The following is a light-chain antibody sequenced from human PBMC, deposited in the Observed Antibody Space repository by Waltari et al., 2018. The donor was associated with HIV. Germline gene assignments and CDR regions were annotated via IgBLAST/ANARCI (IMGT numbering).Light chain of an antibody. V-gene: IGLV3-21*02. CDR3: QVWDSSSTHAGVV. CDR1: NIGSKS. CDR2: DDS. J-gene: IGLJ2*01. Sequence: SYVLTQPPSVSVAPGQTARITCGGSNIGSKSVNWYQQRPGQAPVLVVYDDSDRPSGIPGRFSGSNSGNTATLTISRVEAGDEADYYCQVWDSSSTHAGVVFGGGTKLTVL.